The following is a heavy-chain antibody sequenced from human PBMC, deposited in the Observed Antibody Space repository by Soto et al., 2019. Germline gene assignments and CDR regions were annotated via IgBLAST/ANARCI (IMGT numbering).Heavy chain of an antibody. J-gene: IGHJ4*02. CDR3: ARVGSTSWY. D-gene: IGHD6-6*01. Sequence: EVQLVESGGGLVQPGGSLRLSCAASGFTFSSYWMHWVRQPPGKGLVWVSRIDGAGRSTNYADSVKGRFTISRGNAKNTLYLQMNSLRAEDTAVYYCARVGSTSWYWGQGTLVTVSS. CDR2: IDGAGRST. CDR1: GFTFSSYW. V-gene: IGHV3-74*01.